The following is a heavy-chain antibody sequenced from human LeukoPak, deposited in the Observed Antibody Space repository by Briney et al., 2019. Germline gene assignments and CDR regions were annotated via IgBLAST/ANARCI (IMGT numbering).Heavy chain of an antibody. CDR2: MNPNSGNT. CDR1: GYTFTSYD. D-gene: IGHD6-13*01. V-gene: IGHV1-8*01. Sequence: GASVKVSCKASGYTFTSYDINWVRQATGQGLEWMGWMNPNSGNTGYAQKFQGRVTMTRNTSISTAYMELSSLRSEDTAVYYCARGVKYSSSWYWGNDAFDIWGQGTMVTVSS. CDR3: ARGVKYSSSWYWGNDAFDI. J-gene: IGHJ3*02.